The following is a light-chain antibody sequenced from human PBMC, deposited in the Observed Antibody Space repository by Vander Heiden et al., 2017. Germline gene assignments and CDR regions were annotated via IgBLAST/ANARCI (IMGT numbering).Light chain of an antibody. Sequence: IRLTQSPSSFSSFTGDRVTLPCRAKSGNQRYLAWYQQKPGKAHKLLIYAASTLQSGVPSSFSGSGSGTVFTLTISCLPSEDCATYCCQQYYSHPGTFGQGTKVEIK. V-gene: IGKV1-8*01. CDR2: AAS. J-gene: IGKJ1*01. CDR3: QQYYSHPGT. CDR1: GNQRY.